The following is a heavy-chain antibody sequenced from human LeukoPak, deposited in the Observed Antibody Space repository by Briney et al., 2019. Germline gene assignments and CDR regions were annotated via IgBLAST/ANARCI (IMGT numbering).Heavy chain of an antibody. CDR1: GFTFSSYA. J-gene: IGHJ4*02. CDR3: ANEIRPNDY. D-gene: IGHD4-17*01. V-gene: IGHV3-23*01. CDR2: ISGSGGST. Sequence: GGSLRLSRAASGFTFSSYAMSWVRQAPGKGLEWVSAISGSGGSTYYADSVKGRFTISRENSKSTLYLQMNNLRADDTAVYYCANEIRPNDYWGQGTLVTVSS.